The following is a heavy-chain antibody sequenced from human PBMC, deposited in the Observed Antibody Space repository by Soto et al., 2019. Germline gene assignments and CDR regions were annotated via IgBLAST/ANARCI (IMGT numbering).Heavy chain of an antibody. Sequence: QVQLVQSGAEVKKPGASVKVSCKASGYTFTSYGISWVRQAPGQGLEWMGWISAYNGNTNYAQKLQGRVTMTTDTTTSTAYMELRSRRSDDTAVDYCARWRSRSRGSGTWFAPWGQGTLVTVSS. CDR2: ISAYNGNT. J-gene: IGHJ5*02. CDR3: ARWRSRSRGSGTWFAP. CDR1: GYTFTSYG. D-gene: IGHD1-26*01. V-gene: IGHV1-18*04.